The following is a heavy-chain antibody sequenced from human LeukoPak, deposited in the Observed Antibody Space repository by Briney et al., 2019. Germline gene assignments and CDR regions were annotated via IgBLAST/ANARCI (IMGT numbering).Heavy chain of an antibody. J-gene: IGHJ4*02. CDR3: ARGGSGSYYQLIYFDY. CDR2: INHSGST. Sequence: SETLSLTCAVYGGSFSGYYWSWIRQPPGKGLEWIGEINHSGSTNYNPSLKSRVTISVDTSKNQFSLKLSSVTAADTAVYYCARGGSGSYYQLIYFDYWDQGTLVTVSS. CDR1: GGSFSGYY. D-gene: IGHD3-10*01. V-gene: IGHV4-34*01.